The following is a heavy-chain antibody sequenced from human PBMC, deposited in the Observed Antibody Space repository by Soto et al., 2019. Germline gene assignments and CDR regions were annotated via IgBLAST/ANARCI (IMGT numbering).Heavy chain of an antibody. V-gene: IGHV3-23*01. D-gene: IGHD5-18*01. CDR2: ISASGAST. J-gene: IGHJ6*02. CDR3: AKGGYKYGYYYYGMDV. CDR1: GCTFSSYC. Sequence: PGGSLRLSCAAAGCTFSSYCMSWVRQAPGKGLEWVSGISASGASTYYADSVKGRFTISRDNSKSTLYLQMNSLRVEDTAIYYCAKGGYKYGYYYYGMDVWGQGTTVTVSS.